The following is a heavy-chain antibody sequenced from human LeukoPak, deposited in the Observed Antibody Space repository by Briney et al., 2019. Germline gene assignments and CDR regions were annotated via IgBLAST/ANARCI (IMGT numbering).Heavy chain of an antibody. J-gene: IGHJ3*02. D-gene: IGHD2-15*01. CDR1: GITFSKYG. Sequence: GGSLRLSCVASGITFSKYGMHWVRQAPGKGLEWVAVISYDGSNKYYADSVKGRFTISRDNSKNTLYLQMNSLRAEDTAVYYCAKDRDIAQNAFDIWGQGTMVTVSS. CDR3: AKDRDIAQNAFDI. CDR2: ISYDGSNK. V-gene: IGHV3-30*18.